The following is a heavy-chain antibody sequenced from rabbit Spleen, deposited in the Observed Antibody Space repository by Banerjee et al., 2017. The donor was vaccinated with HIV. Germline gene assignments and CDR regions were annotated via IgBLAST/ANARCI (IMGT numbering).Heavy chain of an antibody. CDR3: ARSTYGYDDYADLYYAAMDL. D-gene: IGHD6-1*01. CDR2: IAGSSSGFT. Sequence: QSLEESGGDLVKPGASLTLTCTASGFSFSSSDYICWVRQAPGKGLEWISCIAGSSSGFTYSASWAKGRFTISKTSSTTVTLQMTSLTVADTATYFCARSTYGYDDYADLYYAAMDLWGPGTLVTVS. V-gene: IGHV1S40*01. J-gene: IGHJ6*01. CDR1: GFSFSSSDY.